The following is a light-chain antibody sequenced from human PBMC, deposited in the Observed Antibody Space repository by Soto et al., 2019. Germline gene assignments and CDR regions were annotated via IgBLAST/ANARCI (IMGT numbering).Light chain of an antibody. CDR3: QQYGSSPYT. CDR2: GVS. V-gene: IGKV3-20*01. CDR1: QSVSSGN. Sequence: EIVLTQSPGTLYLSPGERATLSCRASQSVSSGNLAWYQQKPGQAPRLLLFGVSNRTTGVPDRFSGSGSGIDFTLTISRLEPEDFAVYSCQQYGSSPYTFGQGTKLEI. J-gene: IGKJ2*01.